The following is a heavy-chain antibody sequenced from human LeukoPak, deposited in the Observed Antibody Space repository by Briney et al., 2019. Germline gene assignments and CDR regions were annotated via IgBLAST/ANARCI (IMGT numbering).Heavy chain of an antibody. J-gene: IGHJ5*02. D-gene: IGHD5-18*01. V-gene: IGHV4-59*01. CDR1: GGSISSYY. CDR2: IYYSGST. Sequence: SETLSLTCTVSGGSISSYYWSWIRQPLGKGLGWIGYIYYSGSTNYNPSLKSRVTISVDTSKNQFSLKLSSVTAADTAVYYCAKVDTAMVFDPWGQGTLVTVSS. CDR3: AKVDTAMVFDP.